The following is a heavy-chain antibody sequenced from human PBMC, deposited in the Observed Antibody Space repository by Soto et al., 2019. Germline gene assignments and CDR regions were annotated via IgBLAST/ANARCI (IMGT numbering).Heavy chain of an antibody. J-gene: IGHJ2*01. CDR1: GFTFSSYG. CDR3: AKGSGTMVRGVPAYWYCDL. Sequence: QVQLVESGGGVVQPGRSLRLSCAASGFTFSSYGMHWVRPAPGKGLEWVAVISYDGSNKYYADSVKGRFTISRENSKNPLYLQMNSLRAEDTAVNYCAKGSGTMVRGVPAYWYCDLWGRGTLVTVSS. D-gene: IGHD3-10*01. CDR2: ISYDGSNK. V-gene: IGHV3-30*18.